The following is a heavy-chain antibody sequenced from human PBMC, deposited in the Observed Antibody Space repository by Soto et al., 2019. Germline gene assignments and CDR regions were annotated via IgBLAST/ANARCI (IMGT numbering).Heavy chain of an antibody. D-gene: IGHD1-26*01. J-gene: IGHJ6*03. CDR1: GYTFTSYA. V-gene: IGHV1-3*01. CDR3: AAWEDKNYYYYYYMDV. Sequence: GASVKVSCKASGYTFTSYAMHWVRQAPGQRLEWMGWINAGNGNTKYSQKFQGRVTITRDTSASTAYMELSSLRSEDTAVYYCAAWEDKNYYYYYYMDVWGKGTTVTVSS. CDR2: INAGNGNT.